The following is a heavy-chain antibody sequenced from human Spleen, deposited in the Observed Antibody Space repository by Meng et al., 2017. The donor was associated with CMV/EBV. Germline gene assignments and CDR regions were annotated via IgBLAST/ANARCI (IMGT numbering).Heavy chain of an antibody. V-gene: IGHV3-21*01. J-gene: IGHJ4*02. CDR1: VFIFISYA. D-gene: IGHD1-1*01. CDR2: ITSSSSSI. CDR3: ASTCTGQGFAY. Sequence: LCAAPLVFIFISYATNWVRLSPGKALEWVSSITSSSSSISYSDSVQGRFTISRDNAKNSLYLQMNSLRAEDTAVYYCASTCTGQGFAYSGQGTLVTVSS.